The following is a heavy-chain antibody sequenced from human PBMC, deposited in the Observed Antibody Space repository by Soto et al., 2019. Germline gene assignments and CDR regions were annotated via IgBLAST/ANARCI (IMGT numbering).Heavy chain of an antibody. CDR1: GGSISSGGYY. Sequence: PSETLSLTCTVSGGSISSGGYYWSWIRQHPGKGLEWIGYIYYSGSTYYNPSLKSRVTISVDTSKNQFSLKLSSVTAADTAVYYCARGNYYDILTGYYEWFDPWGQGTLVTVSS. V-gene: IGHV4-31*03. D-gene: IGHD3-9*01. CDR2: IYYSGST. CDR3: ARGNYYDILTGYYEWFDP. J-gene: IGHJ5*02.